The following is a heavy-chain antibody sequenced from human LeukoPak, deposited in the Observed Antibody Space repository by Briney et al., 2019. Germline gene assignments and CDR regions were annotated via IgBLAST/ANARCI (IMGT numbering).Heavy chain of an antibody. Sequence: ASVKVSCKASGYTFTSYYMHWVRQAPGRGLEWMGIINPSGGSTSYAQKFQGRVTMTRDTSTSTVYMELSSLRSEDTAVYYCARGEGWLQLEVYFDYWGQGTLVTVSS. V-gene: IGHV1-46*01. CDR2: INPSGGST. CDR3: ARGEGWLQLEVYFDY. CDR1: GYTFTSYY. J-gene: IGHJ4*02. D-gene: IGHD5-24*01.